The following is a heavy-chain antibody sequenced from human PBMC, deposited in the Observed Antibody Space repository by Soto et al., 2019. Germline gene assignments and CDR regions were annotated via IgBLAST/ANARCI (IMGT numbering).Heavy chain of an antibody. V-gene: IGHV3-23*01. J-gene: IGHJ4*02. Sequence: GGSLRLSCAASGFTFSSYAMSWVRQAPGKGLEWVSAISGSGGSTYYADSVKGRFTISRDNSKNTLYLQMNSLRAEDTAVYYCAKVKGGVLRFLEWLFIHFDYWGQGTLVTVSS. CDR1: GFTFSSYA. CDR3: AKVKGGVLRFLEWLFIHFDY. CDR2: ISGSGGST. D-gene: IGHD3-3*01.